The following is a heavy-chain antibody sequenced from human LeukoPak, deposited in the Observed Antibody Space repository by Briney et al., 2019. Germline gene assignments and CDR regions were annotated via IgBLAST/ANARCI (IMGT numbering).Heavy chain of an antibody. CDR3: ARELRGNSY. CDR1: GFTFNSYS. V-gene: IGHV3-30-3*01. CDR2: ISYDGSNK. D-gene: IGHD1-7*01. J-gene: IGHJ4*02. Sequence: QSGGSLRLSCAASGFTFNSYSMKWVRQAPGKGLEWVAVISYDGSNKYYADSVKGRFTISRDNSKNTLYLQMNSLRAEDTAVYYCARELRGNSYWGQGTLVTVSS.